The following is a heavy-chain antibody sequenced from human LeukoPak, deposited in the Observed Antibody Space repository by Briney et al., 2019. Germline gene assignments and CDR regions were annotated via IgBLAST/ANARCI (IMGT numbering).Heavy chain of an antibody. D-gene: IGHD4-17*01. CDR1: GGSVSGGSYY. J-gene: IGHJ4*02. CDR2: IYYTGST. V-gene: IGHV4-61*01. CDR3: ARRATVTKYYFDY. Sequence: PSETLSLTCTVSGGSVSGGSYYWSWIRQPPGKGLEWIGYIYYTGSTNYNPSLKSRVTVSVDTSKNQFSLKLSSVTAADTAVYYCARRATVTKYYFDYWGQGTLVTVSS.